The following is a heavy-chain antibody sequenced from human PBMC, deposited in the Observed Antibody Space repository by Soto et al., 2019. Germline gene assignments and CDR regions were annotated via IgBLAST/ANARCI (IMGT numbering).Heavy chain of an antibody. CDR1: GGSISSGDYY. CDR3: AISPNDYYDSSGLNDVFDC. Sequence: SKTMSLTSTVSGGSISSGDYYWSWIRQPPGKGLEWIGYIYYSGSTYYNPSLKSRVTISVDTSKNQFSLKLSSVTAADTAVYYGAISPNDYYDSSGLNDVFDCWGQGSMVTVSS. D-gene: IGHD3-22*01. CDR2: IYYSGST. J-gene: IGHJ3*01. V-gene: IGHV4-30-4*01.